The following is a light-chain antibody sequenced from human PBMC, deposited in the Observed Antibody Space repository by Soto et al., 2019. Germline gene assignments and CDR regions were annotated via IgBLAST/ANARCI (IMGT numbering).Light chain of an antibody. CDR2: DAS. V-gene: IGKV3-11*01. J-gene: IGKJ1*01. CDR3: QQRSNWPRT. Sequence: EIVLTQSPATLSLSPGERATLSCRASQSVSSYLAWYQQKPGQAPRLLIYDASNRATGIPARFSGSGSGTDCTLTISSLEPEDVAVYYCQQRSNWPRTLGQGTKVDIK. CDR1: QSVSSY.